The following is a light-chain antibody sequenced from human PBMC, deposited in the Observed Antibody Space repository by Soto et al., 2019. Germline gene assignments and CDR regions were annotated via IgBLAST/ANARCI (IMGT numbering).Light chain of an antibody. J-gene: IGLJ1*01. CDR1: SSNLGGGYD. V-gene: IGLV1-40*01. Sequence: QSVLTQPPSVSGAPGQTVTISCTGSSSNLGGGYDVHWYQQLPQTAPKLLIFGSSNRPSGVPDRFSGSKSGTSASLAITGLQAEDEADYYCQSYDSSLSAYVFGPGTKLTVL. CDR2: GSS. CDR3: QSYDSSLSAYV.